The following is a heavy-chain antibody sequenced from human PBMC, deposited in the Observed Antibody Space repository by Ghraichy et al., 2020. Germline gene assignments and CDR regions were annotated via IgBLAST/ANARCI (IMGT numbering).Heavy chain of an antibody. D-gene: IGHD6-19*01. CDR2: IYYSGST. J-gene: IGHJ3*02. CDR1: GGSISSYY. V-gene: IGHV4-39*01. CDR3: ARRAVANAFDI. Sequence: SQTLSLTCTVSGGSISSYYWGWIRQPPGKGLEWIGSIYYSGSTYYNPSLKSRVTISVDTSKNQFSLKLSSVTAADTAVYYCARRAVANAFDIWGQGTMVTVSS.